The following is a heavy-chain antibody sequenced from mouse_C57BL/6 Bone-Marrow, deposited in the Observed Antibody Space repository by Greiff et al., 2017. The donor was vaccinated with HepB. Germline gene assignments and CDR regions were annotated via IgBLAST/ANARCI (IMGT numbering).Heavy chain of an antibody. CDR3: TRERVGLWPPAMDY. J-gene: IGHJ4*01. D-gene: IGHD1-1*02. CDR1: GFTFSSYA. V-gene: IGHV5-9-1*02. Sequence: EVQGVESGEGLVKPGGSLKLSCAASGFTFSSYAMSWVRQTPEKRLEWVAYISSGGDYIYYADTVKGRFTISRDNARNTLYLQMSSLKSEDTAMYYCTRERVGLWPPAMDYWGQGTSVTVSS. CDR2: ISSGGDYI.